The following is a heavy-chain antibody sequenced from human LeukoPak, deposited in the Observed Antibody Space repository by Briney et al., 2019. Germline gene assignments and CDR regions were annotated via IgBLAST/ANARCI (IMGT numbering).Heavy chain of an antibody. J-gene: IGHJ4*02. V-gene: IGHV1-2*02. D-gene: IGHD6-19*01. CDR1: GYTFTSYG. CDR3: AREIDVAGTDAFDY. Sequence: ASVKVSCKASGYTFTSYGISWVRQAPGQGLEWMGWINPNSGGTNYAQKFQGRVTMTRDTSISTAYMELSRLRSDDTAVYYCAREIDVAGTDAFDYWGQGTLVTVSS. CDR2: INPNSGGT.